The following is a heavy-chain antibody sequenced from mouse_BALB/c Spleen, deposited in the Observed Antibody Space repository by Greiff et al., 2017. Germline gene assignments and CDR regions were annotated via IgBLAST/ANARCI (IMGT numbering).Heavy chain of an antibody. D-gene: IGHD2-14*01. CDR1: GFSLTSYG. Sequence: VQLQQSGPGLVAPSQSLSITCTVSGFSLTSYGVHWVRQPPGKGLEWLGVIWAGGSTNYNSALMSRLSISKDNSKSQVFLKMNSLQTDDTAMYYCAREGVRGDYYAMDYWGQGTSVTVSS. V-gene: IGHV2-9*02. CDR3: AREGVRGDYYAMDY. J-gene: IGHJ4*01. CDR2: IWAGGST.